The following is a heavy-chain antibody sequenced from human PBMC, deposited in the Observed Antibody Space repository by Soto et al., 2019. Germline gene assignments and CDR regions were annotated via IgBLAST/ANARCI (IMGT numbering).Heavy chain of an antibody. CDR3: ATSGLRRPHNPYKYRGMDV. D-gene: IGHD4-17*01. CDR1: GGVFVMYV. J-gene: IGHJ6*02. V-gene: IGHV1-69*06. Sequence: QVHLVQSGGEVKKSGSSVKVSCKASGGVFVMYVINWGRQAPGQGLEWMGGIIPLLGTVNYAETFQGRLTVTADRSTSTAYMELSSLRSDDTSVYYCATSGLRRPHNPYKYRGMDVWGQGTAVTVSS. CDR2: IIPLLGTV.